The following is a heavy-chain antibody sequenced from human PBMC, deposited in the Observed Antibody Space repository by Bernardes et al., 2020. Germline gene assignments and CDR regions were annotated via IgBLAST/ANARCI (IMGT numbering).Heavy chain of an antibody. V-gene: IGHV3-73*01. CDR1: GFTFSGYA. Sequence: GGSLRLSCAASGFTFSGYALHWVRQASGPGLAWVGRLRHKANSYATAYVASVKGRFTISRDDSKNTAFLQMNSLKTEDTAVYYCLSNYYYMDVWGKGTTVTGAS. CDR2: LRHKANSYAT. CDR3: LSNYYYMDV. J-gene: IGHJ6*03.